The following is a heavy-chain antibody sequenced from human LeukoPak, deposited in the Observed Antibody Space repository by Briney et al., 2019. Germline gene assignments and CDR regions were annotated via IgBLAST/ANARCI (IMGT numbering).Heavy chain of an antibody. CDR2: IKEDGSEK. J-gene: IGHJ6*03. CDR3: ARAPLITTVTHYYYYMDV. V-gene: IGHV3-7*01. CDR1: GFTFSKYW. Sequence: GGSLRLSCAGSGFTFSKYWMTWVRQAPGKGLEWVANIKEDGSEKYHVDSVKGRFTISRDNAKNSLYLQMNSLRAEDTAVYYCARAPLITTVTHYYYYMDVWGKGTTVTISS. D-gene: IGHD4-17*01.